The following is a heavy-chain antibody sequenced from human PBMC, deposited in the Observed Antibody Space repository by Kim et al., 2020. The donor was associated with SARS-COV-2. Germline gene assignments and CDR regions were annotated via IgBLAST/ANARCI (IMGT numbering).Heavy chain of an antibody. D-gene: IGHD6-13*01. CDR3: ARGPYSSSWYNRRERIDY. Sequence: GRFTISRDNSKTTLYLQMNSLRAEDTAVYYCARGPYSSSWYNRRERIDYWGQGTLVTVSS. J-gene: IGHJ4*02. V-gene: IGHV3-30*07.